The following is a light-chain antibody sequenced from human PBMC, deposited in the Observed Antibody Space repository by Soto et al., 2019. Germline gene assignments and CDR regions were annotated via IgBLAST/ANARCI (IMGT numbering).Light chain of an antibody. Sequence: DIVLTQSPSTLSLSPGERATISCGASQTVSSSYVAWYQQKPGLAPRLLIYDASSRASGLPDRFSGSGSGTDFTLTISRLEPDDFAVYYCQQYGSSPYTFGRGTKLEIK. CDR1: QTVSSSY. J-gene: IGKJ2*01. V-gene: IGKV3D-20*01. CDR2: DAS. CDR3: QQYGSSPYT.